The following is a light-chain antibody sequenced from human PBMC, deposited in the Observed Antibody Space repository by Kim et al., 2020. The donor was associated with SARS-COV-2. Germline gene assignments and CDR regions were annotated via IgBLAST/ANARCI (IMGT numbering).Light chain of an antibody. J-gene: IGKJ1*01. CDR1: QDIGNY. CDR2: AAS. Sequence: AYVRDSVTRARQARQDIGNYLASYQQCPRKAPKLLIDAASTLQTVVPSRFSGSGSGTEFTLTISSLQPEDYTTYSSQQYNFLPRTFGQGTKMEIK. V-gene: IGKV1-9*01. CDR3: QQYNFLPRT.